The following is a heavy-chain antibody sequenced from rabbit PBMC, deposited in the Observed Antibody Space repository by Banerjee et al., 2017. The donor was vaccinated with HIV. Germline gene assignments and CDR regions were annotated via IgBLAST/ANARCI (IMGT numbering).Heavy chain of an antibody. J-gene: IGHJ4*01. V-gene: IGHV1S45*01. CDR3: TRDAGSYAYIDGYFDL. CDR2: INSYSGRG. CDR1: GFSFSDGYV. Sequence: QQQLVESGGGLVKPGTSLTLTCTASGFSFSDGYVMGWVRQAPGKGLEWIASINSYSGRGVYATWAKGRFTISRTSSTTVTLQMTSLTAADTATYFCTRDAGSYAYIDGYFDLWGPGTLVTVS. D-gene: IGHD6-1*01.